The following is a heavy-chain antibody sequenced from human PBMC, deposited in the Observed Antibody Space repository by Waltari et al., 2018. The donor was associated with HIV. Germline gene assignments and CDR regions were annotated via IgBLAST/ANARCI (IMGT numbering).Heavy chain of an antibody. CDR1: GYTFTVYY. D-gene: IGHD6-19*01. V-gene: IGHV1-2*02. J-gene: IGHJ5*02. Sequence: QVQLMQSGAEVKKPGASVKVSCKASGYTFTVYYIHWVRQAPGQGLEWMGWINPNSGGTNYAQNFQGRVTMTRDTSISTAYMELSRLRSDDTAVYYCAREFAMSLSGWKPWFDPWGQGTLVTVSS. CDR2: INPNSGGT. CDR3: AREFAMSLSGWKPWFDP.